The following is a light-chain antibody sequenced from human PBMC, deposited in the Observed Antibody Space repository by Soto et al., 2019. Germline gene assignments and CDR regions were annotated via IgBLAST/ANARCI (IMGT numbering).Light chain of an antibody. J-gene: IGLJ1*01. CDR3: SAWDDSLSAYV. Sequence: QSALTQPPSASGTHGQRVTISCSGSSSNIGSDFVYWNQQLPGTAPKLLIYHNYQRPSGVPDRFSGSKSGTSGSLAISDLRSEDEADYYCSAWDDSLSAYVFGAGTKLTVL. V-gene: IGLV1-47*01. CDR2: HNY. CDR1: SSNIGSDF.